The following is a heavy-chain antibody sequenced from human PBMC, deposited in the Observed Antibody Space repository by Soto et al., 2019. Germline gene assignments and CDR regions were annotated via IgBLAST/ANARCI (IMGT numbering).Heavy chain of an antibody. CDR2: INPNSGGT. D-gene: IGHD3-9*01. CDR3: ARVRRYDILTGSHFAY. V-gene: IGHV1-2*02. Sequence: ASVKVSCKASGYTFTGYYMHWVRQAPGQGLEWMGWINPNSGGTNYAQKFQGRVTMTRDTSISTAYMELSRLRSDDTAVYYCARVRRYDILTGSHFAYWGQGTLLTVSS. CDR1: GYTFTGYY. J-gene: IGHJ4*02.